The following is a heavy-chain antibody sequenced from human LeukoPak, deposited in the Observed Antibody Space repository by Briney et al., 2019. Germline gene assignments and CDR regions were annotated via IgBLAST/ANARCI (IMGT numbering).Heavy chain of an antibody. D-gene: IGHD3-22*01. CDR1: GFTFSRYG. CDR2: ISYDGSNK. CDR3: ASWTYYYDSSGYYFDY. J-gene: IGHJ4*02. Sequence: GGSLRLSCVASGFTFSRYGMHWVRQAPGKGLEWVAVISYDGSNKYYADSVKGRFTISRDNSKNTLYLQMNSLRAEDTAVYYCASWTYYYDSSGYYFDYWGQGTLVTVSS. V-gene: IGHV3-30*19.